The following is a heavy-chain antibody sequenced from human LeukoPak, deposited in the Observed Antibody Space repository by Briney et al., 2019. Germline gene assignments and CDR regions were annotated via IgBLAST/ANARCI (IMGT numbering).Heavy chain of an antibody. Sequence: TETLSLTCTVSGGSISNYYWSWIRQPPGKGLEWIGYIYYSGSTSYNPSLRSRVTMSVDTSKKFFSLHMTSVTAADTAVYYCATGGLRYCSTTSCLGYWGQGTLVTVAS. V-gene: IGHV4-59*01. CDR2: IYYSGST. J-gene: IGHJ4*02. CDR3: ATGGLRYCSTTSCLGY. CDR1: GGSISNYY. D-gene: IGHD2-2*01.